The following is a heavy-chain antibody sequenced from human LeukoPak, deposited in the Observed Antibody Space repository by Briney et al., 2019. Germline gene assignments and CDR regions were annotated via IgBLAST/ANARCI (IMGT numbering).Heavy chain of an antibody. CDR3: ATSRLGYCSGGSCRYNSAFDI. CDR1: GGTFSSYA. J-gene: IGHJ3*02. V-gene: IGHV1-69*05. CDR2: IIPIFGTA. D-gene: IGHD2-15*01. Sequence: GASVKVSCNASGGTFSSYAISWVRQAPGHGLEWMGGIIPIFGTANYAQKFQGRVTITTDESTSTAYMELSSLRSEDTAVYYCATSRLGYCSGGSCRYNSAFDIWGQGTIVTVSS.